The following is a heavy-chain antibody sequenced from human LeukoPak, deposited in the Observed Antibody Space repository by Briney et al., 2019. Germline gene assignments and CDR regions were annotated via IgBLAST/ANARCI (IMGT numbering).Heavy chain of an antibody. Sequence: ASVKVSCKASGYTFTRYYIHWVRQAPGQGLEWMGIINPSGGSTSSAQKLQGRVTMTRDTSTSTVYMELSSLRSEDTAVYYCARVLGIVGAHDYWGQGTLVTVSS. J-gene: IGHJ4*02. CDR1: GYTFTRYY. CDR3: ARVLGIVGAHDY. V-gene: IGHV1-46*01. CDR2: INPSGGST. D-gene: IGHD1-26*01.